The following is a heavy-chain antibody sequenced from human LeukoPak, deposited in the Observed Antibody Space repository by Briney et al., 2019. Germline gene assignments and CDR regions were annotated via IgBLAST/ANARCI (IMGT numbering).Heavy chain of an antibody. CDR1: GGSISSGGYY. V-gene: IGHV4-31*03. D-gene: IGHD3-22*01. CDR2: IYYSGST. CDR3: ARVVGVDGSGYPTYYYGLDL. J-gene: IGHJ6*02. Sequence: TLSLTCTVSGGSISSGGYYWSWIRQHPGRGREGSGYIYYSGSTYYNPSLKSRVTISVDTSKNQFSPKLSSVTAADTAVYYCARVVGVDGSGYPTYYYGLDLWGQGTTVTVSS.